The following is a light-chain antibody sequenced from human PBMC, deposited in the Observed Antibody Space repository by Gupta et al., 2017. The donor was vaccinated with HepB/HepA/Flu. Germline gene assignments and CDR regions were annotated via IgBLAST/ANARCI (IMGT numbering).Light chain of an antibody. Sequence: SVGDRVTITCLASQGISSYLAWYQQKPGKAPKLLIYAASTLQSGVASRFSGSGSGTEFTLTISSLQPEDFATYYCQQLNSYPRMYTFGQGTKLEIK. CDR2: AAS. V-gene: IGKV1-9*01. CDR3: QQLNSYPRMYT. CDR1: QGISSY. J-gene: IGKJ2*01.